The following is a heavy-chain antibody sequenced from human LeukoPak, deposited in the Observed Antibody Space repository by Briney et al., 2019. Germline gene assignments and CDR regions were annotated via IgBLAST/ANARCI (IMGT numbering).Heavy chain of an antibody. CDR2: IIPIFGAA. J-gene: IGHJ5*02. D-gene: IGHD3-16*02. CDR3: ARLRLGELSWFDP. CDR1: GGTFSSYA. Sequence: EASVKVSCKASGGTFSSYAISWVRQAPGQGLEWMGRIIPIFGAANYAQKFQGRVTITTDESTSTAYMELSSLRSEDTAVYYCARLRLGELSWFDPWGQGTLVTVSS. V-gene: IGHV1-69*05.